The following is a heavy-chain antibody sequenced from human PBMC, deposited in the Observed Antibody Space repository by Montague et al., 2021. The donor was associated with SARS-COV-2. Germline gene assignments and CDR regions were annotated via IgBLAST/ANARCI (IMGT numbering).Heavy chain of an antibody. D-gene: IGHD3-16*02. Sequence: SETLSLTCAVYGGSFSGYYWSWIRQPPGKGLEWIGEINHSGSTNYNPSLKSRVTISVDTSKNQFSLNLSSVTAAYTAMYYCARGSDYVWGSYRYLRWFDPWDQGTLVTVSS. CDR1: GGSFSGYY. V-gene: IGHV4-34*01. CDR2: INHSGST. J-gene: IGHJ5*02. CDR3: ARGSDYVWGSYRYLRWFDP.